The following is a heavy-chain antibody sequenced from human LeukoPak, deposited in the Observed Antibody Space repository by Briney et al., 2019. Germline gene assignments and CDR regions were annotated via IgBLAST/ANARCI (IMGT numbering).Heavy chain of an antibody. D-gene: IGHD1-26*01. CDR1: GFTFSSYA. CDR2: ISSISSYI. CDR3: ARDPSGTYYPRVSGALDI. Sequence: GGSLRLSCAASGFTFSSYAMNWVRQAPGKGLEWVSSISSISSYIYYADSVKGRFTVSRDNAKNSLYLQMDSLRAEDTAVYYCARDPSGTYYPRVSGALDIWGQGTMVTVSS. J-gene: IGHJ3*02. V-gene: IGHV3-21*01.